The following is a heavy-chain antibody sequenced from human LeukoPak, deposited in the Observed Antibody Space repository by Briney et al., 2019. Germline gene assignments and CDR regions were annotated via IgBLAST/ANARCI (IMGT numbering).Heavy chain of an antibody. CDR2: IIPIFGTA. J-gene: IGHJ5*02. Sequence: ASVKVSCKASGGTFSSYAVSWVRQAPAQGLEWMGGIIPIFGTANYAQKFQGRVTITTDESTSTAYMELSSLRSEDTAVYYCARAHGGYSYEGNWFDPWGQGTLVTVSS. CDR3: ARAHGGYSYEGNWFDP. CDR1: GGTFSSYA. V-gene: IGHV1-69*05. D-gene: IGHD5-18*01.